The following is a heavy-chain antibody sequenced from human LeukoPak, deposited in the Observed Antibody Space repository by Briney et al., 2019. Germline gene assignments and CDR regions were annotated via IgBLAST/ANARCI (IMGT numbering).Heavy chain of an antibody. CDR1: GFNFSNYG. D-gene: IGHD6-19*01. Sequence: GRSLRLSCAASGFNFSNYGIHWVRQAPGKGLEWVAVISYDGSNKYYADSVKGRFTISRDNSKNTLYLQMNSLRPEDTAVYYCAKPFAAVSAGFSYYFDYWGQGTLVTVSS. V-gene: IGHV3-30*18. CDR3: AKPFAAVSAGFSYYFDY. CDR2: ISYDGSNK. J-gene: IGHJ4*02.